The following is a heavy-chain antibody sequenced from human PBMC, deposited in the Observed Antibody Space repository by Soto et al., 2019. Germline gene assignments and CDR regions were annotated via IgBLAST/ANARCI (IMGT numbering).Heavy chain of an antibody. Sequence: EVQLVESGGGLVQPGGSLRLSCAASGFTFSNYWMYWVRQAPGKGLEWVSRINSDGSVSSYADSVKGRLTISRDNVKNTRYLQMDSLRAEDTAVYYCARGDCVGATCYSLAGSFYYYMDVWGKGTTVTVFS. CDR2: INSDGSVS. V-gene: IGHV3-74*01. CDR3: ARGDCVGATCYSLAGSFYYYMDV. D-gene: IGHD2-15*01. J-gene: IGHJ6*03. CDR1: GFTFSNYW.